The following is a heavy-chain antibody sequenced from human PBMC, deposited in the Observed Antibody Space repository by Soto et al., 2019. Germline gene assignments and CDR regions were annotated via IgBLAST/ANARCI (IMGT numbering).Heavy chain of an antibody. Sequence: SETLSLTCTVSGDSISSGDYYWSWIRQPPGKGLEWIGCIYYSGSTYYNPSLKSRVTISVDTSKNQFSLKLSSVTAADTAVYYCARPFAILTRYYFDYWGQGTLVTVSP. V-gene: IGHV4-30-4*01. CDR3: ARPFAILTRYYFDY. J-gene: IGHJ4*02. CDR1: GDSISSGDYY. CDR2: IYYSGST. D-gene: IGHD3-9*01.